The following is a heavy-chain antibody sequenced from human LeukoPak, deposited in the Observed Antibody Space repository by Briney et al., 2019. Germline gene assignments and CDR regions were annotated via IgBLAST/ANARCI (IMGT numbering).Heavy chain of an antibody. CDR1: GYTFTGYY. CDR3: ARDLSSSAFRTPTGWFDP. D-gene: IGHD1-1*01. V-gene: IGHV1-2*02. Sequence: GASVKVSCKASGYTFTGYYMHWVRQAPGQGLEWMGWINPNSGGTNYAQKFQGRVTMTRDTSISTAYMELSRLRSDDTAVYYCARDLSSSAFRTPTGWFDPWGQGTLVTVSS. J-gene: IGHJ5*02. CDR2: INPNSGGT.